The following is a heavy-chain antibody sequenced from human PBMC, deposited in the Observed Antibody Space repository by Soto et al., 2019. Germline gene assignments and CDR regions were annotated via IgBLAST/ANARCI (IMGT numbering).Heavy chain of an antibody. J-gene: IGHJ5*02. Sequence: GSLRLSCAASGFTFSSYSMNWVRQAPGKGLEWVSSISSSSSYIYYADSVKGRFTISRDNAKNSLYLQMNSLRAEDTAVYYCARDRGYDLYWFDPWGQGTLVTVSS. D-gene: IGHD5-12*01. CDR3: ARDRGYDLYWFDP. V-gene: IGHV3-21*01. CDR2: ISSSSSYI. CDR1: GFTFSSYS.